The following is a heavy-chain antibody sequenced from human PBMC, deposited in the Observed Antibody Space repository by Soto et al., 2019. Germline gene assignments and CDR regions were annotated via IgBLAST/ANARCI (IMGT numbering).Heavy chain of an antibody. V-gene: IGHV3-30-3*01. Sequence: GGSLRLSCAASGFTFSSYAMHWVRQAPGKGLEWVAVISYDGSNKYYADSVKGRFTISRDNSKNTLYLQMNSLRAEDTAVYYCARGGGYCTPTSCAIDSWGRGTPVTVSS. CDR1: GFTFSSYA. J-gene: IGHJ4*02. CDR2: ISYDGSNK. CDR3: ARGGGYCTPTSCAIDS. D-gene: IGHD2-8*01.